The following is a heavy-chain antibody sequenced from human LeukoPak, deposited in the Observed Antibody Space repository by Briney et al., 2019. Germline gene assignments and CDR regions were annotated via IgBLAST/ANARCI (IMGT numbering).Heavy chain of an antibody. D-gene: IGHD2-15*01. CDR2: INPNIGDT. Sequence: ASVKVSCKTSGYTFTDYYIHWVRQAPGQGLEWMGWINPNIGDTNYAQKFQGRVTMTRDTSISTAYMELNRLRSDDTAVHYCARTGYCSGGSCSLLLYWGQGTLVTVSS. CDR1: GYTFTDYY. CDR3: ARTGYCSGGSCSLLLY. V-gene: IGHV1-2*02. J-gene: IGHJ4*02.